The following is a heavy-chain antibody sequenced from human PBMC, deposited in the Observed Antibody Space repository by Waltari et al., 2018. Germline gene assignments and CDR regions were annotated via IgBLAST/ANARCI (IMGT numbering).Heavy chain of an antibody. D-gene: IGHD6-19*01. CDR2: INNSGGT. V-gene: IGHV4-34*01. CDR1: GGSFSGYY. CDR3: AGQRQWLVPLGD. J-gene: IGHJ4*02. Sequence: QVQLQQWGAGLLKPSDTLSLTCAVYGGSFSGYYWTWIRQPPGKGLEWIGEINNSGGTNYNPSLKSRVTISVDTPKNQFSLKLSSVTAADTAVYYCAGQRQWLVPLGDWGQGTLVTVSS.